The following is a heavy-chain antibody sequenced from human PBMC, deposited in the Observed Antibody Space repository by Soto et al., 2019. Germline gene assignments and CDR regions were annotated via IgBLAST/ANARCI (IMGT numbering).Heavy chain of an antibody. CDR1: GFTFSIYA. J-gene: IGHJ6*02. CDR2: ISYDGSNK. V-gene: IGHV3-30-3*01. Sequence: PGGSLRLSCAASGFTFSIYAMHWVRQAPGKGLEWVAVISYDGSNKYYADSVKGRFTISRDNSKNTLYLQMNSLRAEDTAVYYCARDGGSVTTLRDYYYYGMDVWGQGTTVTVSS. D-gene: IGHD4-17*01. CDR3: ARDGGSVTTLRDYYYYGMDV.